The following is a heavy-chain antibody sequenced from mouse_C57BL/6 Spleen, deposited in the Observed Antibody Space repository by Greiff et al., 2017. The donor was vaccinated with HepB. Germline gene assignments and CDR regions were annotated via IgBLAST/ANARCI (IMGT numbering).Heavy chain of an antibody. V-gene: IGHV1-64*01. Sequence: VKLQQPGAELVKPGASVKLSCKASGYTFTSYWMHWVKQRPGQGLEWIGMIHPNSGSTNYNEKFKSKATLTVDKSSSTAYIQLSSLTSEDSAVDYCARGDLGLRRGYAMDYWGQGTSVTVSS. CDR3: ARGDLGLRRGYAMDY. D-gene: IGHD2-4*01. CDR1: GYTFTSYW. CDR2: IHPNSGST. J-gene: IGHJ4*01.